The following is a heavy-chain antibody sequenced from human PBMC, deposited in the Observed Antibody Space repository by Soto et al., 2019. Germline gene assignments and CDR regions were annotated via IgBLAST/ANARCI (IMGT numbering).Heavy chain of an antibody. V-gene: IGHV3-48*02. D-gene: IGHD3-10*01. Sequence: GGSLRLSCAASGFTFSTYAMNWVRQAPGKGLEWVSHIDSGTTTIYYADSVKGRFTISRDNGKKLLYLQMNSLRDEDTAVYYCARSFLWFGEYTTDYWGQGTLVTVSS. CDR2: IDSGTTTI. J-gene: IGHJ4*02. CDR1: GFTFSTYA. CDR3: ARSFLWFGEYTTDY.